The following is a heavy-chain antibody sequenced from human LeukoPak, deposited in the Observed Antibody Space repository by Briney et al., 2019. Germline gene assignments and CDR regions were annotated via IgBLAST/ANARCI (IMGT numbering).Heavy chain of an antibody. CDR2: ISYDGSNK. V-gene: IGHV3-30*18. Sequence: PGGSLRLSCAASGFTFSSYGMHWVRQAPGKGLEWVAVISYDGSNKYYADSVKGRFTISRDNSKNTQYLQMNSLRAEDTAVYYCAKVGHSSSSSFDYWGQGTLVTVSS. D-gene: IGHD6-6*01. CDR3: AKVGHSSSSSFDY. CDR1: GFTFSSYG. J-gene: IGHJ4*02.